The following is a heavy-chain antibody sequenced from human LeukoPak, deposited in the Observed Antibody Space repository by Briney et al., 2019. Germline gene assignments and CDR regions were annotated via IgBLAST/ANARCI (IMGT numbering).Heavy chain of an antibody. CDR2: IYSSGST. J-gene: IGHJ3*02. Sequence: SETLSLTCTVSGGSISSYYWSWIRQPAGKGLEWIGRIYSSGSTDYNPSLKSRVTMSVDTSKNQFSLKMRSVTAADTAVYYCARGIAAASERAFDIRGQGTMVTVSS. CDR3: ARGIAAASERAFDI. D-gene: IGHD6-13*01. V-gene: IGHV4-4*07. CDR1: GGSISSYY.